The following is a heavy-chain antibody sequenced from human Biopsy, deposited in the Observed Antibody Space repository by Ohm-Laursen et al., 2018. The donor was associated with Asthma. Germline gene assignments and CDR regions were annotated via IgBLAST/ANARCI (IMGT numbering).Heavy chain of an antibody. CDR1: GFVFSQSG. D-gene: IGHD3-3*01. V-gene: IGHV3-30*03. CDR2: ISFDGSNK. Sequence: SSLRLSCSASGFVFSQSGMHWVRQAPGKGLEWVAVISFDGSNKDYADSVKGRFTVSRDDSKNTLYLQMNSLRPDDTAVYYCARDVMEWYLPAFDFWGQGTLVTVSS. CDR3: ARDVMEWYLPAFDF. J-gene: IGHJ4*02.